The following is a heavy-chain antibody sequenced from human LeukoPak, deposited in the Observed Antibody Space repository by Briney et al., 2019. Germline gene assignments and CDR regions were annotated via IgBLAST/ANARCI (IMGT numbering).Heavy chain of an antibody. CDR2: SIPSGGST. V-gene: IGHV1-46*01. D-gene: IGHD3-9*01. J-gene: IGHJ4*02. CDR3: ARDGDYDILTGYYLSPLFDY. Sequence: ASVKVSCKASGYTFTSYYMHWVRQAPGQGLEWMGISIPSGGSTAYAQKFQGRVTMTTDTSTSTAYMELRSLRSDDTAVYYCARDGDYDILTGYYLSPLFDYWGQGTLVTVSS. CDR1: GYTFTSYY.